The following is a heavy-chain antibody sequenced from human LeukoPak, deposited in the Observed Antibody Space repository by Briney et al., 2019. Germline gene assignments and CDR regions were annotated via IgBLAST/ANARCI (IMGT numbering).Heavy chain of an antibody. CDR3: ARGPLSSGYYNFDY. CDR1: GGTFSSYA. V-gene: IGHV1-69*04. CDR2: IIPILGIA. D-gene: IGHD3-22*01. Sequence: ASVKVSCKASGGTFSSYAISWVRQAPGQGLEWMGRIIPILGIANYAQKFQGRVTITADKSTSTAYMELSSLRSEDTAVYYCARGPLSSGYYNFDYWGQGTLVTVSS. J-gene: IGHJ4*02.